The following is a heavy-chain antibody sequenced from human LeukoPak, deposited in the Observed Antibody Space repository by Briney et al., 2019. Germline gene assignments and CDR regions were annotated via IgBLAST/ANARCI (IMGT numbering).Heavy chain of an antibody. V-gene: IGHV3-21*01. Sequence: GGALRLSCAASGFTFSSYSMNWVRQAPAKGLEWVSSISSSGNYIYYADSVKSRFTISRDNAKNSLYLQMNSLRAEDTAVFYCAKRDGYAFDIWGQGTMVTVSS. J-gene: IGHJ3*02. CDR3: AKRDGYAFDI. CDR2: ISSSGNYI. CDR1: GFTFSSYS. D-gene: IGHD5-24*01.